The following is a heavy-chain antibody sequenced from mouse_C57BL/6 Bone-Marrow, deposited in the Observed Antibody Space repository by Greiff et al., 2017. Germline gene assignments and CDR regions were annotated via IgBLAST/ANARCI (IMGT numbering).Heavy chain of an antibody. D-gene: IGHD2-3*01. V-gene: IGHV1-81*01. CDR3: AREGYSWYFDV. J-gene: IGHJ1*03. Sequence: QVQLQQSGAELARPGASVTLSCKASGYTFTSCGFSWVMQRTAQGLVWIGEIYPRSGNNYYNEKFKGKATLTADKSSSTAYMELLRLTYSESAVYSGAREGYSWYFDVWGTGTTVTVSS. CDR2: IYPRSGNN. CDR1: GYTFTSCG.